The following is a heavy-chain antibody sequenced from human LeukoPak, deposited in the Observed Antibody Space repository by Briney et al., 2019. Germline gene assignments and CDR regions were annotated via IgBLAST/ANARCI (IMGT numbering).Heavy chain of an antibody. D-gene: IGHD2-15*01. CDR3: AKGGSPHYYYYMDV. J-gene: IGHJ6*03. Sequence: GGSLRLSCAASGFTFDDYAMHRVRQAPGKGLEWVSGISWNSGSIGYADSVKGRFTISRDNAKNSLYLQMNSLRAEDMALYYCAKGGSPHYYYYMDVWGKGTTVTVSS. CDR2: ISWNSGSI. V-gene: IGHV3-9*03. CDR1: GFTFDDYA.